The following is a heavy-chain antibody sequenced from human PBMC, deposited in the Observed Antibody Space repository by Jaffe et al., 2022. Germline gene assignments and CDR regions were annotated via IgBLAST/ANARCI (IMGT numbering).Heavy chain of an antibody. D-gene: IGHD6-13*01. J-gene: IGHJ6*03. CDR3: AGHKYSSSWPRYYYYYMDV. CDR1: GGSISSSSYY. V-gene: IGHV4-39*01. CDR2: IYYSGST. Sequence: QLQLQESGPGLVKPSETLSLTCTVSGGSISSSSYYWGWIRQPPGKGLEWIGSIYYSGSTYYNPSLKSRVTISVDTSKNQFSLKLSSVTAADTAVYYCAGHKYSSSWPRYYYYYMDVWGKGTTVTVSS.